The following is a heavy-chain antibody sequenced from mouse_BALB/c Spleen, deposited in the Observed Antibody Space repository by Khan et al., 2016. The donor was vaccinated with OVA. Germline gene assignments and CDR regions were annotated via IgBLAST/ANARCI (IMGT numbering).Heavy chain of an antibody. D-gene: IGHD2-5*01. Sequence: QIQLVQSGPELKKPGETVRISCKASGYTFTTAGIQWVQKMPGKGLKWIGWINTHSGVPKYAEDFKGRFAFSWEISVNTAYLQITNLKNEDTGTYFCARGVDAYYSNVAGSIEYWGQGTSVTVSA. CDR1: GYTFTTAG. J-gene: IGHJ4*01. V-gene: IGHV9-4*02. CDR2: INTHSGVP. CDR3: ARGVDAYYSNVAGSIEY.